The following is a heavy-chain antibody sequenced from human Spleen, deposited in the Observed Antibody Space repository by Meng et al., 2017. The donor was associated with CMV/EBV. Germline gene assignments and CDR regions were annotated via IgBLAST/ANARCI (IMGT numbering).Heavy chain of an antibody. CDR2: IRYDGSNK. CDR3: AYRGTSGPYGMDV. Sequence: GESLKISCAASGFTFADYYMSWIRQAPGKGLEWVAFIRYDGSNKYYADSVKGRFTISRDNSKNTLYLQMNSLRAEDTAVYYCAYRGTSGPYGMDVWGQGTTVTVSS. V-gene: IGHV3-30*02. CDR1: GFTFADYY. D-gene: IGHD1-14*01. J-gene: IGHJ6*02.